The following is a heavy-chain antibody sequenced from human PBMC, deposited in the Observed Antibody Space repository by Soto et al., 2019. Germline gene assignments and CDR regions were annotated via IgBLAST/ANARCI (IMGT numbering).Heavy chain of an antibody. CDR2: ISYDGSIT. CDR3: ARDPESRREPTYGYGY. CDR1: GLTFINYN. D-gene: IGHD5-18*01. J-gene: IGHJ4*01. V-gene: IGHV3-30*04. Sequence: QVQLVESGGGVVQPGRSLRLSCAASGLTFINYNMPWVRQAPGKGLEWVAVISYDGSITKYADSVKGRFTISRDKSKNTLFLQMNGLRAEDTAMCCCARDPESRREPTYGYGYWGQGILVIVSS.